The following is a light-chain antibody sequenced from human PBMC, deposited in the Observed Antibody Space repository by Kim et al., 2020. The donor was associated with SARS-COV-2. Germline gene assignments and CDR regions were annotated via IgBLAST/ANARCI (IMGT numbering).Light chain of an antibody. V-gene: IGLV2-11*03. Sequence: GHAGTISCTGTSSDVGGYNYVTWYQQHTGKAPKLMIYDVSKRPSGVPDRFSGSKSGNTASLTISGLQAEDEADYYCSSYAGSYTLVFGGGTKLTVL. CDR3: SSYAGSYTLV. J-gene: IGLJ2*01. CDR1: SSDVGGYNY. CDR2: DVS.